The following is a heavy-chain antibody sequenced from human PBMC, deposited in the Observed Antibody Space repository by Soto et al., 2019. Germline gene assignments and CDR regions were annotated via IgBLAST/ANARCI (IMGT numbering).Heavy chain of an antibody. J-gene: IGHJ4*02. CDR2: ISGFNGNT. V-gene: IGHV1-18*01. CDR3: ARASAYSTPWSFDN. CDR1: GYTFSRYG. Sequence: QVQLVQSGAEVKKPGASVRVSCKASGYTFSRYGISWVRQAPGQGLEWMGWISGFNGNTKESEKLQGRVTLTTDPAANTAHMELRSLRSDDTAVYYCARASAYSTPWSFDNWGQGTLFTVSS. D-gene: IGHD6-13*01.